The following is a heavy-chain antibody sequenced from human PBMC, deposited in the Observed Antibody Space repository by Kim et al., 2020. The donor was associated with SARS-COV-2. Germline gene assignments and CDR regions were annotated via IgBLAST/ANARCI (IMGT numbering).Heavy chain of an antibody. CDR2: IYYSGST. CDR1: GCSINNYY. D-gene: IGHD3-10*01. V-gene: IGHV4-59*01. J-gene: IGHJ4*02. Sequence: SETLSLTCTVPGCSINNYYWSWIRQPAGKGLEWCGYIYYSGSTNYNPSLKSRVTISVDTSKNQLSLNVTSVTAADTALYYCARYGSGTYPRFDYWGQGTPVPVSS. CDR3: ARYGSGTYPRFDY.